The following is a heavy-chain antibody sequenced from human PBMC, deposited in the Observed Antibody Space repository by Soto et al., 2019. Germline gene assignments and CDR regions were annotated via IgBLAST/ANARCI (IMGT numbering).Heavy chain of an antibody. Sequence: GASVKASCKASGYTFTSYDINWVQQATGQGLEWMGWMNPNSGNTGYAQKFQGRVTMTRNTSISTAYMELSSLRSEDTAVYYCGRAPEDFGFLEWLPPPYYYMDVWGKGTTVTVSS. V-gene: IGHV1-8*01. CDR2: MNPNSGNT. CDR1: GYTFTSYD. D-gene: IGHD3-3*01. CDR3: GRAPEDFGFLEWLPPPYYYMDV. J-gene: IGHJ6*03.